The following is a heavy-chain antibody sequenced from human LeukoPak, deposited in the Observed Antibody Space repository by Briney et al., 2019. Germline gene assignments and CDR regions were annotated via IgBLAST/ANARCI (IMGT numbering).Heavy chain of an antibody. J-gene: IGHJ4*02. CDR1: GYTFTAFY. Sequence: ASVKVSCKASGYTFTAFYMHWVRQAPGQGLEWMGIINPSGGSTGYPQKFQGRVTMTRDTSTSTVYMELSSLRSEDTAVYFCAGYDHSNYLAHWGQGILVTASS. CDR2: INPSGGST. V-gene: IGHV1-46*01. D-gene: IGHD4-11*01. CDR3: AGYDHSNYLAH.